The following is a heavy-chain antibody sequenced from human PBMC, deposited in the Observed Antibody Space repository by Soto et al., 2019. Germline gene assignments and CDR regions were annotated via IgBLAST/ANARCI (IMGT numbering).Heavy chain of an antibody. CDR1: GGSISSNSYY. CDR2: SYYRGST. D-gene: IGHD6-19*01. V-gene: IGHV4-39*01. Sequence: QLQLQESGPGLVKPSETLSLTCTVSGGSISSNSYYWGRIRQPPGKGLEWIGSSYYRGSTYYNPSLQSRVTLSVETSKNQFSLMLSSATAADPAVYYCTSHAVHSSGFTDYWGQGTLVTVSS. J-gene: IGHJ4*02. CDR3: TSHAVHSSGFTDY.